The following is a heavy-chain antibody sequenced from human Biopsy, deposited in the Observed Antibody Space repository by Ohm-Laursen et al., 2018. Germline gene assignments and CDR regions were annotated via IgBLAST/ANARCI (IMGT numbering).Heavy chain of an antibody. V-gene: IGHV1-69*10. CDR1: GGTFSNYA. CDR3: ATPFQYYDSWGGYPPFDH. J-gene: IGHJ4*02. D-gene: IGHD3-3*01. CDR2: IIAVSGLV. Sequence: SVKVSCKASGGTFSNYAISWVRQAPGEGLEWMGGIIAVSGLVNYAPKFQGRVSITADKSTTTAYMELSNLKSEDTAVYYCATPFQYYDSWGGYPPFDHWGQGTLVTVSS.